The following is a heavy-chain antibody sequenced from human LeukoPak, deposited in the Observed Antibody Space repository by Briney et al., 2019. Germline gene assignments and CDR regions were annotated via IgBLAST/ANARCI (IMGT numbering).Heavy chain of an antibody. D-gene: IGHD3-10*02. CDR2: IYYSGST. J-gene: IGHJ4*02. Sequence: SETLSLTCTVSGGSISSSTYYWGWIRQPPGKGLEWIGSIYYSGSTYNNPSLKSRVTIFVDTSKNQFSLKLSSVTAADTAVYYCARSMFLLTPFDYWGQGTLVTVSS. V-gene: IGHV4-39*07. CDR3: ARSMFLLTPFDY. CDR1: GGSISSSTYY.